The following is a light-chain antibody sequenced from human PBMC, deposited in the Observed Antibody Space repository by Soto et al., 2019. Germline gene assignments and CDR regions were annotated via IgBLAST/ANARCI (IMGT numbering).Light chain of an antibody. Sequence: EIVLTQSPGTLCLSPGERATLSCRASQSVSSNFLAWYQQKPGRAPRLLIYGASSRATGIPDRFSGSGSGTDFTLTISRLEPEDFAVYYCHQYGSSPTFGQGTKVDIK. J-gene: IGKJ1*01. CDR3: HQYGSSPT. V-gene: IGKV3-20*01. CDR1: QSVSSNF. CDR2: GAS.